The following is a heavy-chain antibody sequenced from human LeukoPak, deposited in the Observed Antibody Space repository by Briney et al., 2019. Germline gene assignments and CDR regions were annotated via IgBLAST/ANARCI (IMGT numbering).Heavy chain of an antibody. J-gene: IGHJ4*02. V-gene: IGHV3-23*01. CDR2: MSGSGGST. D-gene: IGHD2-2*01. CDR1: GFXFSSYA. CDR3: ANPPTYCSSTACYAPFDY. Sequence: GGSLRLSCAASGFXFSSYAIRWVRQTPGKGREWVSAMSGSGGSTYYADSVKGRFTISRDNSKNTLYLQMNSLRAEDTAVYYCANPPTYCSSTACYAPFDYWGQGTLVTVSS.